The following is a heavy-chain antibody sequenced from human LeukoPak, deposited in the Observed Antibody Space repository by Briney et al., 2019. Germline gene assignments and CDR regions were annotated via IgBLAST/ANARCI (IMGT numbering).Heavy chain of an antibody. CDR1: GFTFSSYS. V-gene: IGHV3-21*01. CDR2: ISSSSYI. CDR3: ARDYPRSYCSSTSCPSYYFDY. J-gene: IGHJ4*02. D-gene: IGHD2-2*01. Sequence: GGSLRLSCAASGFTFSSYSMNWVRQAPGKGLEWVSSISSSSYIYYADSVKGRFTVSRDNAKNSLYLQMNSLRAEDTAVYYCARDYPRSYCSSTSCPSYYFDYWGQGTLVTVSS.